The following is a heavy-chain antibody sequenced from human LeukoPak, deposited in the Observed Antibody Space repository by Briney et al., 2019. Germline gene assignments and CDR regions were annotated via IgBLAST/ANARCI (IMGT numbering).Heavy chain of an antibody. J-gene: IGHJ4*02. CDR2: ISGSGGST. CDR3: AKEWAYGSGSYDYFDY. Sequence: PGGSLRLSCAASGFTFSSYAMSWVRQAPGKGLEWVSAISGSGGSTYYADSVKGRFTISRDNSKNTLYLQMNSLRAEDTAVYYCAKEWAYGSGSYDYFDYWGQGTLVTVSS. CDR1: GFTFSSYA. V-gene: IGHV3-23*01. D-gene: IGHD3-10*01.